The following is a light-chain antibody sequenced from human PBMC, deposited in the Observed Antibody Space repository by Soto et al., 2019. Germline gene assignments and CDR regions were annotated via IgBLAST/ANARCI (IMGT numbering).Light chain of an antibody. CDR3: QQYGNSPRWT. V-gene: IGKV3-20*01. Sequence: EIVLTQSPGNLSLSPGERATLSCRASQSVNSNYLAWYQQKPGQAPRPLIYGASSRATGIPDRFSGSGSGTDFTLTISRLEPEDFAVYYCQQYGNSPRWTFGQGTKVEIK. CDR2: GAS. CDR1: QSVNSNY. J-gene: IGKJ1*01.